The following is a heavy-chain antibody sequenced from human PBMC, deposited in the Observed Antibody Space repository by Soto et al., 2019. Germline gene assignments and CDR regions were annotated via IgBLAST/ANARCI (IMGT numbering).Heavy chain of an antibody. V-gene: IGHV4-59*01. D-gene: IGHD6-13*01. J-gene: IGHJ5*02. CDR2: TYYSGTT. CDR1: GGSISNYY. Sequence: SETLCLTCTVSGGSISNYYWSWIRPPTGKGLEWIGYTYYSGTTNYNPSLKSRLSISVDTSKNQFSLKLSSVTAADTAVYYCARDSNSQNWFDPWGQGTLVTVSS. CDR3: ARDSNSQNWFDP.